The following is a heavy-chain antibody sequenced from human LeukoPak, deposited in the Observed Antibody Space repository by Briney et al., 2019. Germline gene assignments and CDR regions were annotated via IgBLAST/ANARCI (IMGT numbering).Heavy chain of an antibody. V-gene: IGHV4-34*04. J-gene: IGHJ4*02. CDR2: INLSGNT. CDR1: GGSFSAFY. Sequence: SSQTLSPTCAVAGGSFSAFYWRCVRQSAGKWRGCIVEINLSGNTTNNPSRKSRATISVDTSNNHFSLKLNSVTAADTAMYSCVRRTYYYDDTARSREDWGQGTLVTVSS. D-gene: IGHD3-22*01. CDR3: VRRTYYYDDTARSRED.